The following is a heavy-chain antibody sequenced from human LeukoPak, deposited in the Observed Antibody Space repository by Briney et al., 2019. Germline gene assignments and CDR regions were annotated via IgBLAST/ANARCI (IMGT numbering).Heavy chain of an antibody. CDR2: IYYSEST. V-gene: IGHV4-59*08. Sequence: SETLSLTCTVSGGSISSYYWSWIRQPPGKGLEWIGYIYYSESTNYNPSLKSRVTISVDTSKNQFSLKLSSVTAADTAVYYCARHLGRARGYSYGYVRIYDAFDIWGQGAMVTVSS. CDR3: ARHLGRARGYSYGYVRIYDAFDI. CDR1: GGSISSYY. J-gene: IGHJ3*02. D-gene: IGHD5-18*01.